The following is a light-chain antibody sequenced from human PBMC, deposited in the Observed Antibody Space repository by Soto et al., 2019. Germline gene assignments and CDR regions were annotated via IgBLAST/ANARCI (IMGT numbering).Light chain of an antibody. CDR3: QSYDSSLSGSGV. V-gene: IGLV1-40*01. CDR1: SSNIGAGYD. CDR2: GNS. Sequence: QYVLTQPPSVSGAPGQRVTISCTGSSSNIGAGYDVHWYQQLPGTAPKLLLYGNSNRHSGVPDRFSGSKSGTSASLAITGLQAEDEADYYCQSYDSSLSGSGVFGTGTKLTVL. J-gene: IGLJ1*01.